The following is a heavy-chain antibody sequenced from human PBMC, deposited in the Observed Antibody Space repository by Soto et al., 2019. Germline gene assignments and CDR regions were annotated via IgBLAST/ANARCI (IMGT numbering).Heavy chain of an antibody. D-gene: IGHD3-22*01. CDR1: GGSISSSNW. Sequence: SETLSLTCAVSGGSISSSNWWSWVRQPPGKGLEWIGEIYHSGSTNYNPSLKSRVTISVDKSKNQFSLKLSSVTAADTAVYYCARDALAYDSSGSHPGLGTYWGQGTLVTVSS. V-gene: IGHV4-4*02. J-gene: IGHJ4*02. CDR2: IYHSGST. CDR3: ARDALAYDSSGSHPGLGTY.